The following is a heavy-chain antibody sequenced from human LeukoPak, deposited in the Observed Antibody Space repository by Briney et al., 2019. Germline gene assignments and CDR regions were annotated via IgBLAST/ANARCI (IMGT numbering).Heavy chain of an antibody. Sequence: SETLSLTCTVSGGSISSYYWSWIRQPPGKGLEWIGYIYYSGSTNYNPSLKSRVTISVDSSENQFSLKLSSVTAADTAVYYCARGGATTTGTLFYLGNWFDPWGQGTLVTVSS. V-gene: IGHV4-59*08. CDR2: IYYSGST. CDR3: ARGGATTTGTLFYLGNWFDP. D-gene: IGHD1-26*01. CDR1: GGSISSYY. J-gene: IGHJ5*02.